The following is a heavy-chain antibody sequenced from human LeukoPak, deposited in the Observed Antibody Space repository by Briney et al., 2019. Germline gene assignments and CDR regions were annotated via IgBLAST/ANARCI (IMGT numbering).Heavy chain of an antibody. V-gene: IGHV3-53*04. J-gene: IGHJ4*02. Sequence: YSAGNTYYADSVKGRFTISRHNSENTLYLHMNSLRVEDTAVYFCARGGTTGDSSGRIDYWGQGTLVTVSS. D-gene: IGHD6-19*01. CDR2: YSAGNT. CDR3: ARGGTTGDSSGRIDY.